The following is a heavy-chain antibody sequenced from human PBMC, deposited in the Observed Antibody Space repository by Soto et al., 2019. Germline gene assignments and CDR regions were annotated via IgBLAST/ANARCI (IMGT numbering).Heavy chain of an antibody. J-gene: IGHJ6*03. V-gene: IGHV1-2*04. Sequence: ASVKVSCKASGYTFTGCYMHWVRQAPGQGLEWMGWINPNSGGTNYAQKFQGWVTMTRDTSISTAYMELSRLRSDDTAVYYCARDLGELEPYYYMDVWGKGTTVTVSS. CDR3: ARDLGELEPYYYMDV. D-gene: IGHD1-1*01. CDR2: INPNSGGT. CDR1: GYTFTGCY.